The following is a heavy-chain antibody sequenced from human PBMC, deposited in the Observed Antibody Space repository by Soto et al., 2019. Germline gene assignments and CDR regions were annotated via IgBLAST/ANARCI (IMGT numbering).Heavy chain of an antibody. CDR3: AKHNGYGMDV. Sequence: EVQLVESGGGLVQPGRSLRLSCAASGFTFDDYAMHWVRQAPGKGLEWVSGISWNSNTIGYADSVKGRFTVSRDNAKNSLYLQRNSLRAEDTALYYCAKHNGYGMDVWGQGTAVTVSS. CDR1: GFTFDDYA. J-gene: IGHJ6*02. V-gene: IGHV3-9*01. CDR2: ISWNSNTI.